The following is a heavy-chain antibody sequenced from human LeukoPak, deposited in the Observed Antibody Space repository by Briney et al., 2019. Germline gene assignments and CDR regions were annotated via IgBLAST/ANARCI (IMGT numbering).Heavy chain of an antibody. CDR2: INPKSGGT. CDR1: GNAFTDYY. V-gene: IGHV1-2*02. D-gene: IGHD3-22*01. Sequence: GASVKVSCKASGNAFTDYYLHWVRQTPGQRLEWMGWINPKSGGTKSAQRFQGRVTMTRDTSISTAYMELRSLRSDDMGIYYCARAYKRDSTGPLGYWGQGTLVTVSS. J-gene: IGHJ4*02. CDR3: ARAYKRDSTGPLGY.